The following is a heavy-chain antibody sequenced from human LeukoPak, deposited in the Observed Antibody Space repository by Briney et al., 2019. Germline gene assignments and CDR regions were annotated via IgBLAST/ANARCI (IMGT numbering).Heavy chain of an antibody. CDR1: GFTFSSYW. V-gene: IGHV3-7*03. CDR2: IKQDGSEK. J-gene: IGHJ4*02. D-gene: IGHD3-9*01. CDR3: AREHTGGILTGYYPYYFDY. Sequence: PGGSLRLSCAASGFTFSSYWMSWVRQAPGKGLEWVANIKQDGSEKYYVDSVKGRFTISRDNAENSLYLQMNSLRAEDTAVYYCAREHTGGILTGYYPYYFDYWGQGTLVTVSS.